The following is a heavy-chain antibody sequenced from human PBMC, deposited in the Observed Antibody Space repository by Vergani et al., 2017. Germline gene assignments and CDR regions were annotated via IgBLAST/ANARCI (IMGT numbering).Heavy chain of an antibody. Sequence: QVQLPQWGAGLLKPSETLSLTCAVYGGSFSGYYWSWIRQPPGKGVEWIGEINHSGSTNYNPTLKSRVTISVDTSKNQFSLKLSSVTAADTAVYYCAGALTGYGDYRHDYWGQGTLVTVSS. CDR1: GGSFSGYY. D-gene: IGHD4-17*01. CDR3: AGALTGYGDYRHDY. V-gene: IGHV4-34*01. CDR2: INHSGST. J-gene: IGHJ4*02.